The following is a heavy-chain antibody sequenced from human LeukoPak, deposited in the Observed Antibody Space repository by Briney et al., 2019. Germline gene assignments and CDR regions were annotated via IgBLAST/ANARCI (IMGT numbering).Heavy chain of an antibody. J-gene: IGHJ3*02. V-gene: IGHV3-30*04. CDR2: ISYDGSNK. D-gene: IGHD6-19*01. CDR3: ARVAVGGTRAFDI. CDR1: GFTFSSYA. Sequence: GGSLRLSCAASGFTFSSYAMHWVRQAPGKGLERVAVISYDGSNKYYADSVKGRFTISRDNAKKTLYLEMDSLRAEDTAVYYCARVAVGGTRAFDIWGQGTTVTVSS.